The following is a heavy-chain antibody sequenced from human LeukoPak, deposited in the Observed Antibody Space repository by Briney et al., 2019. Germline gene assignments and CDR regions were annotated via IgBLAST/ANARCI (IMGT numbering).Heavy chain of an antibody. CDR1: GYTFTVYY. V-gene: IGHV1-2*02. J-gene: IGHJ4*02. Sequence: ASVTVSFKASGYTFTVYYMHWVRQAPGQGLEWMGWINPNSGGTNYAQKFQGRVTMTRDTSISTAYMELSRLTSDDTAVYYCAREIRESQFDSWGQGTLVTVSS. CDR3: AREIRESQFDS. CDR2: INPNSGGT.